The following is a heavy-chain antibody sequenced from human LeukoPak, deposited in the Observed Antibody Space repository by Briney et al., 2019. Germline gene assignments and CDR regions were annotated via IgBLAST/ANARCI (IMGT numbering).Heavy chain of an antibody. J-gene: IGHJ5*02. Sequence: GESLKISCKGSGYSFSSYWIGWVRQMPGKGLEWVGIIFPGDSDTRYSPSFQGQVTISADKSISTAFLQWSSLKASDAAMYYCARYLNWGSEWFDPWGQGTLVTVSS. V-gene: IGHV5-51*01. CDR1: GYSFSSYW. D-gene: IGHD7-27*01. CDR3: ARYLNWGSEWFDP. CDR2: IFPGDSDT.